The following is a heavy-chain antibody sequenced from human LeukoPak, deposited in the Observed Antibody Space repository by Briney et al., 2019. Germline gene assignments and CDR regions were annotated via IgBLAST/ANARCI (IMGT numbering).Heavy chain of an antibody. V-gene: IGHV1-2*02. J-gene: IGHJ1*01. CDR2: INPNSGGT. CDR3: ARDGVGYHDSSGYYYFQH. CDR1: GYTFTSCY. Sequence: ASVKVSCKASGYTFTSCYMHWVRQAPGQGLEWMGWINPNSGGTNYAQKFQGRVTMTRDTSISTAYMELSRLRSDDTAVYYCARDGVGYHDSSGYYYFQHWGQGTLVTVSS. D-gene: IGHD3-22*01.